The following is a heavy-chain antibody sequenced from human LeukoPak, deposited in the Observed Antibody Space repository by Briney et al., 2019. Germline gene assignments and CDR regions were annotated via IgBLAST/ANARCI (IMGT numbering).Heavy chain of an antibody. CDR2: INPKRGKI. V-gene: IGHV1-2*04. J-gene: IGHJ2*01. Sequence: ASVKGSCKASGYTFTDYFLHWVRQAPGQGLGGMGRINPKRGKINSEQKLQGLVSSTWNTSISTAYMDRSSLSSDDTAIYYCARVWQGFIDLWGRGTLVTVSS. CDR1: GYTFTDYF. D-gene: IGHD3-16*01. CDR3: ARVWQGFIDL.